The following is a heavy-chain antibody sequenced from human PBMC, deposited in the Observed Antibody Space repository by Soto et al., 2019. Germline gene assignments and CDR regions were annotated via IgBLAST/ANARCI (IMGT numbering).Heavy chain of an antibody. CDR1: GFSFTDFY. D-gene: IGHD2-15*01. V-gene: IGHV3-11*05. CDR2: VSTSTTYT. CDR3: ARDRGAYCSRGHCDSGAFFDY. Sequence: QVQLVESGGGLVNPGGSLRLSCAASGFSFTDFYMNWIRQVPGKGLEWVALVSTSTTYTRYADSVKGRFTISRDNAKNSLYLEMSRLRVEDTAVYYCARDRGAYCSRGHCDSGAFFDYWGRGTLVTVSS. J-gene: IGHJ4*02.